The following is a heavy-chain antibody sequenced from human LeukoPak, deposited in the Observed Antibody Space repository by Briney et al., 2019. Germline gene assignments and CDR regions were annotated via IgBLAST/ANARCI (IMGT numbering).Heavy chain of an antibody. V-gene: IGHV4-34*01. D-gene: IGHD3-22*01. CDR3: ARVTYYYDSSGYSYLQSGAFDI. CDR2: IYHSGST. J-gene: IGHJ3*02. CDR1: GGSFSGYY. Sequence: SETLSLTCTVYGGSFSGYYWSWIRQPPGKGLEWIGEIYHSGSTNYNPSLKSRVTISVDTSKIQFSLILTSVTAADTSVYYCARVTYYYDSSGYSYLQSGAFDIWGQGTMVTVSS.